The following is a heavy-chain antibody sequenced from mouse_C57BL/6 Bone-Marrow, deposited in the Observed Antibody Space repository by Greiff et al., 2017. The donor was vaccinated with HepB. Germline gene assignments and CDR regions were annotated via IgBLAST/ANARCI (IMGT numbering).Heavy chain of an antibody. CDR2: ISYDGSN. V-gene: IGHV3-6*01. CDR1: GYSITSGYY. D-gene: IGHD2-5*01. Sequence: DVQLQESGPGLVKPSQSLSLTCSVTGYSITSGYYWNWIRQFPGNKLEWMGYISYDGSNNYNPSLKNRISITRDTSKNQFFLKLNSVTNEDTATYYCARFGYSNYLDYWGQGTTLTVSS. CDR3: ARFGYSNYLDY. J-gene: IGHJ2*01.